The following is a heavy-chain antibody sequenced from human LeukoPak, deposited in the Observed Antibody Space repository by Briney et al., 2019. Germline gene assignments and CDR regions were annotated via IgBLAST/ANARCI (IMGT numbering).Heavy chain of an antibody. CDR1: GFTFSSYA. D-gene: IGHD5-18*01. CDR2: ISGGGGST. V-gene: IGHV3-23*01. CDR3: AKTRYTYGFHPDY. Sequence: LPGGSLRLSCAASGFTFSSYAMSWVRQAPGKGLEWVSGISGGGGSTYYADSVKGRFTISRDNSKNTLYLQMNSLRAEDTAVYYCAKTRYTYGFHPDYWGQGTLVTVSS. J-gene: IGHJ4*02.